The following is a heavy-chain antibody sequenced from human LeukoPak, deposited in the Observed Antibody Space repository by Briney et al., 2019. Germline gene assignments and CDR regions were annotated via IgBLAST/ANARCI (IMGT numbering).Heavy chain of an antibody. V-gene: IGHV1-18*01. CDR2: ISAYNGDT. CDR3: AREACSDGVCYFEY. CDR1: GYTFTNYG. Sequence: ASVKVSCKASGYTFTNYGFSWVRQAPGEGLEWMGWISAYNGDTKYAQKLQGRVTITTDTSATTVYMELGSLRFDDAAVYYCAREACSDGVCYFEYWGQGTLVTVSS. D-gene: IGHD2-8*01. J-gene: IGHJ4*01.